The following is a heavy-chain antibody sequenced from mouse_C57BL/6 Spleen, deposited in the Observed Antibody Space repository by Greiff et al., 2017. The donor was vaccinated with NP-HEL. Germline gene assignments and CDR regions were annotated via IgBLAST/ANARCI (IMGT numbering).Heavy chain of an antibody. CDR2: IDPNSGGT. V-gene: IGHV1-72*01. J-gene: IGHJ2*01. CDR3: ARSGNYKYYFDY. CDR1: GYTFTSYW. Sequence: QVQLQQSGAELVKPGASGYTFTSYWMHWVKQRPGRGLEWIGRIDPNSGGTKYNEKFKSKATLTVDKPSSTAYMQLSSLTSEDSAVYYCARSGNYKYYFDYWGQGTTLTVSS. D-gene: IGHD2-1*01.